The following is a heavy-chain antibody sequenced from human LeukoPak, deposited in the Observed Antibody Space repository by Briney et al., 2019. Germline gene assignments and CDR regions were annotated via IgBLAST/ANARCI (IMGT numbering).Heavy chain of an antibody. V-gene: IGHV1-18*04. CDR3: ARGARFIAAARGDY. J-gene: IGHJ4*02. CDR1: GYTFTTYG. D-gene: IGHD6-13*01. Sequence: GASVKVSCKASGYTFTTYGISWVRQAPGQGLERMGWISAYNGNTNYAQKLQGRVTMTTDTSTSTAYMELRSLRSDDTAVYYCARGARFIAAARGDYWGQGTLVTVSS. CDR2: ISAYNGNT.